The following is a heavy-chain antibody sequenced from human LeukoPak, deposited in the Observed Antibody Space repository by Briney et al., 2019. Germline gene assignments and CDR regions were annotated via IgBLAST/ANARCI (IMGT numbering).Heavy chain of an antibody. D-gene: IGHD5-18*01. CDR1: GFTFSSYA. J-gene: IGHJ4*02. CDR3: ARGGYHAYYLDY. V-gene: IGHV3-30-3*01. Sequence: GRSLRLSCAASGFTFSSYAMHWVRQAPGKGLEWVAVISYDGSNKYYADSVKGRFTISRDNSKNTLYLQMNSLRAEDTAVYYCARGGYHAYYLDYWGQGSLVTVSS. CDR2: ISYDGSNK.